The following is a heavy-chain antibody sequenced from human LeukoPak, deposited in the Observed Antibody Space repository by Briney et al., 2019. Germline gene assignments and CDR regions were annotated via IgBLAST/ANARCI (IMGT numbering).Heavy chain of an antibody. V-gene: IGHV4-59*01. D-gene: IGHD4-23*01. CDR1: GGSISSYY. CDR3: ARLRWALDY. Sequence: SETLSLTCTASGGSISSYYWSWIRQPPGKGLEWIGYIYYSGSTNYNPSLKSGVTISVDTSKNQFSLKLSSVTAADTAVYYCARLRWALDYWGQGTLVTVSS. CDR2: IYYSGST. J-gene: IGHJ4*02.